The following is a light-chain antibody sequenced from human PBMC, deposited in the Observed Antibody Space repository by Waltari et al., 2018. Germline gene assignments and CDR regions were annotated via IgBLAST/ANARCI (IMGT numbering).Light chain of an antibody. Sequence: QSVLTQPPSASGTPGRGVTISCSGGAYTIGNNVVNWYQQVPGKAPKLLSYRSDRRPAGVPDRFSGSKSGTSASLAISGLQSEDEADYYCAAWDDSLNGRWVFGGGTKVTVL. V-gene: IGLV1-44*01. CDR3: AAWDDSLNGRWV. CDR1: AYTIGNNV. CDR2: RSD. J-gene: IGLJ3*02.